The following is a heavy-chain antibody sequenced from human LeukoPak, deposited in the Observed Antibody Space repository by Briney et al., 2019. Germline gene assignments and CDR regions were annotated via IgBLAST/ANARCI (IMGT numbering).Heavy chain of an antibody. D-gene: IGHD1-20*01. V-gene: IGHV4-38-2*01. J-gene: IGHJ4*02. CDR3: ARVRASYNWIDVGLDY. CDR2: IYHSGST. Sequence: PSETLSLTCAVSGYSISSGYYWGWIRQSPGKGLEWVGNIYHSGSTYSNPSLKSRVTISVDTSKNQFSLKLSPVTAADTAMYYCARVRASYNWIDVGLDYWGQGTLVIVSS. CDR1: GYSISSGYY.